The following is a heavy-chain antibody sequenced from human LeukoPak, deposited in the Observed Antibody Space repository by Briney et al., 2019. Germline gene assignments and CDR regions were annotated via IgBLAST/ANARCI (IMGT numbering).Heavy chain of an antibody. D-gene: IGHD3-22*01. CDR3: ASGTWGFYDTTVGVY. Sequence: PSETLFLTCTVYGGSFSGYYWSWIRQPPGKGLEWIGEINHSGSTNYNPSLKSRVTISVDTSKNQFSLKLRSVTAADTAVFYCASGTWGFYDTTVGVYWGQGTLVTVSS. V-gene: IGHV4-34*01. CDR1: GGSFSGYY. CDR2: INHSGST. J-gene: IGHJ4*02.